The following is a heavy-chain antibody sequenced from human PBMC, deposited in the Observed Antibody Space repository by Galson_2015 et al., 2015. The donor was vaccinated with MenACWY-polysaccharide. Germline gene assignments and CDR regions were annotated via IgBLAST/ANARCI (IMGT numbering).Heavy chain of an antibody. V-gene: IGHV3-7*01. CDR3: ARARSWSGYFAFDF. Sequence: SLRLSCAASGFPFSGSWMTWIRQAPGKGLEWVATIKQGGTEIYYVDSLEGRFTVSRDNAKNSLYLQMNSLRDEDTAVYYCARARSWSGYFAFDFWVQGTMFTVSS. CDR2: IKQGGTEI. CDR1: GFPFSGSW. J-gene: IGHJ3*01. D-gene: IGHD3-3*01.